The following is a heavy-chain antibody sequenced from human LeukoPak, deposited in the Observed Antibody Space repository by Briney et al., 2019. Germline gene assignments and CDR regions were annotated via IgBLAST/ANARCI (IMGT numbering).Heavy chain of an antibody. Sequence: PGGSLRLSCAASGLTFSSYWMSWVREAPGKGPEWVANIKQDGGEKYYVGSVKGRFTISRDNAKNSLNLQMNSLRAEDTAVYYCARDAFSRISVLGVVSDAFDIWGQGTMVTVSS. V-gene: IGHV3-7*01. CDR2: IKQDGGEK. CDR1: GLTFSSYW. D-gene: IGHD3-3*01. CDR3: ARDAFSRISVLGVVSDAFDI. J-gene: IGHJ3*02.